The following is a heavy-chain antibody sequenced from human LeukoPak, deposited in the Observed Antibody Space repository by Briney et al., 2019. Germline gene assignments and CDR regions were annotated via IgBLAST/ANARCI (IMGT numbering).Heavy chain of an antibody. V-gene: IGHV3-43D*03. J-gene: IGHJ6*03. CDR3: AKDIRGAVAGNYYMDV. D-gene: IGHD6-19*01. CDR1: GFTFDDYA. CDR2: ISWDGGST. Sequence: GGSLRLSCAASGFTFDDYAMHWVRQAPGKGLEWVSLISWDGGSTYYADSVKGRFTISRDNSKNSLYLQMNSLRAEDTALYYCAKDIRGAVAGNYYMDVWGKGTTVTVSS.